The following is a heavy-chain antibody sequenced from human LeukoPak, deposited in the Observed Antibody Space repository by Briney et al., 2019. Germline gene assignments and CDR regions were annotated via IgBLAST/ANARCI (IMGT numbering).Heavy chain of an antibody. V-gene: IGHV4-38-2*02. CDR2: IYHSGST. CDR3: ARESVITMVRGEIL. Sequence: SETLSLTCTVSGYSISSGYYWGWIRQPPGKGLEWIGSIYHSGSTYYNPSLKSRVTISVDTSKNQFSLKLSSVTAADTAVYYCARESVITMVRGEILWGQGTLVTVSS. CDR1: GYSISSGYY. D-gene: IGHD3-10*01. J-gene: IGHJ4*02.